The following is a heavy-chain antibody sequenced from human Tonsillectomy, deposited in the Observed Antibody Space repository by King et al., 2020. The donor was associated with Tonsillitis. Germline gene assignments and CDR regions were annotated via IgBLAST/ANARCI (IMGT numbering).Heavy chain of an antibody. J-gene: IGHJ6*02. V-gene: IGHV2-26*01. Sequence: TLKESGPVLVKPTETLTLTCTVSGFSLSNARMGVSWICKPPGKALAWLAHIFSNDEKSYSTSLKSRLTISKDTSKSQVVLTMTNMDPVDTAPYYCARVTTVTKSYYYYGMDVWGQGTTVTVSS. CDR3: ARVTTVTKSYYYYGMDV. D-gene: IGHD4-17*01. CDR1: GFSLSNARMG. CDR2: IFSNDEK.